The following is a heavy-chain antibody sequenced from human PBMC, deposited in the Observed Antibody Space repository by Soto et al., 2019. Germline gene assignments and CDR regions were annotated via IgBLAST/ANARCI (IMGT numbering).Heavy chain of an antibody. V-gene: IGHV2-5*02. CDR2: IYWDDDK. D-gene: IGHD3-3*01. CDR3: AHRILRTVFGLVTTTAIYFDF. J-gene: IGHJ4*02. CDR1: GFSLTISGVG. Sequence: QITLNESGPTVVNPAETLTLTCTFSGFSLTISGVGVGWIRQSPGKAPEWLALIYWDDDKRYSASLKSRLTITKDTSKNQVVLTMASVDPADTATYYCAHRILRTVFGLVTTTAIYFDFWGQGTPVVVSS.